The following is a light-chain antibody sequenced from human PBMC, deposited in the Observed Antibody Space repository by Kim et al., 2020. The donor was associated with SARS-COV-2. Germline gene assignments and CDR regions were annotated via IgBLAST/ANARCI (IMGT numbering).Light chain of an antibody. J-gene: IGLJ2*01. Sequence: PTDTTTISCSGDKYGDKYACWYQQKPGPLPVLFIYQDSKRRSAVPLQFSGSDTGNTATLSISGTQDMDEADYYCREWGSSTACVFGGGTQLTVL. CDR2: QDS. CDR1: KYGDKY. CDR3: REWGSSTACV. V-gene: IGLV3-1*01.